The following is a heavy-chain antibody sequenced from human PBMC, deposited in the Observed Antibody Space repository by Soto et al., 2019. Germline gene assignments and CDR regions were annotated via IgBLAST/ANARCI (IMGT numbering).Heavy chain of an antibody. CDR1: GGSISSYY. V-gene: IGHV4-59*01. CDR3: ARVTWIQLWTRFDY. J-gene: IGHJ4*02. D-gene: IGHD5-18*01. Sequence: KPSETLSLTCTVSGGSISSYYWSWIRQPPGKGLEWIGYIYYSGSTNYNPSLKSRVTISVDTSKNQFSLKLSSVTAADTAVYYCARVTWIQLWTRFDYWGQGTLVTVSS. CDR2: IYYSGST.